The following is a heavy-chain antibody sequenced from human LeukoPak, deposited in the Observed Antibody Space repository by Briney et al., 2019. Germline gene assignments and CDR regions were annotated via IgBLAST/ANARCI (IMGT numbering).Heavy chain of an antibody. CDR3: ARVLRYFDWLSHFDI. Sequence: SETLSLTCTVSGGSISSSSYYWGWIRQPPGKGLEWIGSIYYSGSTNYNPSLKSRVTISVDKSKNQFSLKLSSVTAADTAVYYCARVLRYFDWLSHFDIWGQGTMVTVSS. V-gene: IGHV4-39*07. CDR2: IYYSGST. CDR1: GGSISSSSYY. J-gene: IGHJ3*02. D-gene: IGHD3-9*01.